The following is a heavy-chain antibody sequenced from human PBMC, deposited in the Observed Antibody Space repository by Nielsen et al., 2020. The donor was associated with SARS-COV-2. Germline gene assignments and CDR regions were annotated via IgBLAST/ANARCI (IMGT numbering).Heavy chain of an antibody. J-gene: IGHJ4*02. CDR2: ISYDGSNK. D-gene: IGHD3-10*01. CDR3: AKLPTNPGVIRLDY. Sequence: SLKISCAASGFTFSRSVLLWVRQAPGKGLEWVAVISYDGSNKYYEDSVKGRFTISRDNSKNTLYLQMNSLRAEDTAVYYCAKLPTNPGVIRLDYWGQGTLVTVSS. V-gene: IGHV3-30*18. CDR1: GFTFSRSV.